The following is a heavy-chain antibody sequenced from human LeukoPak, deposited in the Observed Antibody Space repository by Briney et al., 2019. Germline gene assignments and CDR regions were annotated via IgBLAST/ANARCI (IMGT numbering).Heavy chain of an antibody. J-gene: IGHJ4*02. D-gene: IGHD3-22*01. Sequence: SETLSLTCAVYGGSFSGYYWSWIRQPPGKGLEWIGEINHSGSTNYNPSLKSRVTISVDTSKNQFSLKLSSVTAADTAAYYCAREGRYYYDSSGLAPINYWGQGTLVTVSS. V-gene: IGHV4-34*01. CDR2: INHSGST. CDR3: AREGRYYYDSSGLAPINY. CDR1: GGSFSGYY.